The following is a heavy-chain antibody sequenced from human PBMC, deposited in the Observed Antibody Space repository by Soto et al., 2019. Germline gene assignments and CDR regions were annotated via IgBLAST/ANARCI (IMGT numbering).Heavy chain of an antibody. CDR2: ISYNGGGT. CDR1: GFTFSKYA. CDR3: AREVGARRLDY. J-gene: IGHJ4*02. V-gene: IGHV3-23*01. Sequence: PGGSLRLSCAASGFTFSKYAMTWARQAPGKGLEWVSAISYNGGGTYYVDSVKGRFTVSRDNSKNTLYLQMHSLRAEDTAVYYCAREVGARRLDYWGQGTLVTVSS. D-gene: IGHD1-26*01.